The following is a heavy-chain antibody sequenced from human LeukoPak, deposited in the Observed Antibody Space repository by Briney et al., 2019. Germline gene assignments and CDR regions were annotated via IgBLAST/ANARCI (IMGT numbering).Heavy chain of an antibody. CDR1: GFTFSDYY. J-gene: IGHJ6*02. D-gene: IGHD1-26*01. CDR3: ARGSQVGAAGLYYYGMDV. Sequence: KPGGSLRLSCAASGFTFSDYYMSWIRQAPGKGLEWVSYISSSGGTIYYADSVKGRFTISRDNAKNSLYLQMNSLRAEDTAVYYCARGSQVGAAGLYYYGMDVWGQGTTVTVSS. V-gene: IGHV3-11*01. CDR2: ISSSGGTI.